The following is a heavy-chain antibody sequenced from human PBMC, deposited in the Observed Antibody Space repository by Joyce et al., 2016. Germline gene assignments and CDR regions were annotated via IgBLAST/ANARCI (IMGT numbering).Heavy chain of an antibody. J-gene: IGHJ4*02. D-gene: IGHD3-22*01. Sequence: EVQLVESGGGLVQPGGSLRLSCAASGFTFSSYTMNWVRQAPGKGLEEVANISSSGITKYYSDSAKGRFTISRDNGNNALYLQMNSLRAEDTAVYYCARDWEDTSGYSRALEFWGQGTLVTVSP. CDR1: GFTFSSYT. CDR3: ARDWEDTSGYSRALEF. CDR2: ISSSGITK. V-gene: IGHV3-48*01.